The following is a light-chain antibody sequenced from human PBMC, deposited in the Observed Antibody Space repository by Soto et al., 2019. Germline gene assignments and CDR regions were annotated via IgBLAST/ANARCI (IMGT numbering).Light chain of an antibody. CDR1: QSFTSTS. Sequence: DIVLTQSPGTLALSPGERDTLXCRASQSFTSTSLAWYQQEPGQAPRLLIYGASRRADGSPDRFSGSGSGTDFTRTISRLESEDIAVYYGQQYDSSPRTFGQGTKVDIK. V-gene: IGKV3-20*01. J-gene: IGKJ1*01. CDR2: GAS. CDR3: QQYDSSPRT.